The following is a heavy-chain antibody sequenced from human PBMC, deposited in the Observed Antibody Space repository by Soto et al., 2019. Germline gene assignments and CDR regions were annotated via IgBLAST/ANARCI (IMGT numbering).Heavy chain of an antibody. J-gene: IGHJ6*02. CDR1: GYAFTGYY. CDR3: ASDGSSGYEYGMDV. V-gene: IGHV1-2*02. CDR2: INPNSGGT. D-gene: IGHD3-22*01. Sequence: AEVKVSCKVSGYAFTGYYMNWVRQAPGQGLEWMGWINPNSGGTNYAQKFQGRVTMTRDTSISTAYMELSRLRSDDTAVYYCASDGSSGYEYGMDVWGQGTTVTVSS.